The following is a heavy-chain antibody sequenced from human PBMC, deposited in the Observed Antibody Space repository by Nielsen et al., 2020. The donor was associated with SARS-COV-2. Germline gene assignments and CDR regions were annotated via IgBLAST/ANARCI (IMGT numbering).Heavy chain of an antibody. D-gene: IGHD4-17*01. V-gene: IGHV3-20*04. Sequence: GGSLRLSCAASGFTFDDYGMSWVRQAPGKGLEWVSGINWNSGSIGYADSVKGRFTISRDNAKNSLYLQMNSLRAEDTALYYCAKDGYGDYSLDYWGQGTLVTVSS. CDR2: INWNSGSI. CDR3: AKDGYGDYSLDY. CDR1: GFTFDDYG. J-gene: IGHJ4*02.